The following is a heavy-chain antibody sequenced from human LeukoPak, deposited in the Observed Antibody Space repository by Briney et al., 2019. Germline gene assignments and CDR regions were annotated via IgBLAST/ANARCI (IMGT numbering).Heavy chain of an antibody. D-gene: IGHD2/OR15-2a*01. V-gene: IGHV4-59*11. CDR3: ARELNHFER. Sequence: PSETLSLSCSVSGGSIRNHHWTWIRQSPGKGLEWIGHVFFTEGTNYSPSLRGRITISADRSKNQIYLKLGSVTAADTAVYYCARELNHFERWGPGGLGSVSS. CDR1: GGSIRNHH. CDR2: VFFTEGT. J-gene: IGHJ4*02.